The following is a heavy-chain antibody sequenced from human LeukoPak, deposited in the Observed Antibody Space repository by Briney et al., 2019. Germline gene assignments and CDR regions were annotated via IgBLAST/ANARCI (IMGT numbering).Heavy chain of an antibody. D-gene: IGHD2-2*01. V-gene: IGHV3-23*01. J-gene: IGHJ4*02. CDR3: AKDLSIVPAAIFDY. CDR1: GFTFSSYA. CDR2: ISGSGGST. Sequence: GSLRLSCAASGFTFSSYAMSWVRQAPGKGLEWVSAISGSGGSTYYADSVEGRFTISRDNSKNTLYLQMNSLRAEDTAVYYCAKDLSIVPAAIFDYWGQGTLVTVSS.